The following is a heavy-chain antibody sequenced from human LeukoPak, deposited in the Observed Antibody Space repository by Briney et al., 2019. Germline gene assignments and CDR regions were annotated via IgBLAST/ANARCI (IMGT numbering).Heavy chain of an antibody. Sequence: TGGSLRLSCAAGGFPFSSFAMVWVRQAPGKGLEWVSALSGSGTRTIYADSVRGRFTISRDNSKNTLYLQMNSLRAEDSTVYYCAKCRGGGGEYWHFDLWGRGILVSVSS. D-gene: IGHD2-15*01. CDR3: AKCRGGGGEYWHFDL. CDR1: GFPFSSFA. CDR2: LSGSGTRT. V-gene: IGHV3-23*01. J-gene: IGHJ2*01.